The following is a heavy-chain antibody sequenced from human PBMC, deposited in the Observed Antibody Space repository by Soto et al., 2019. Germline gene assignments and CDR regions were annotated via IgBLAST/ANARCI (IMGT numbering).Heavy chain of an antibody. D-gene: IGHD3-22*01. CDR3: ARASYYDSSGYYWYFDL. Sequence: PSETLSLTCTVSGGSISSGGYYWSWIRQHPGKGLEWIGYIYYSGSTYYNPSLKSRVTISVDTSKNQFSLKLSSATAADTAVYYCARASYYDSSGYYWYFDLWGRGTLVTVSS. CDR1: GGSISSGGYY. J-gene: IGHJ2*01. CDR2: IYYSGST. V-gene: IGHV4-31*03.